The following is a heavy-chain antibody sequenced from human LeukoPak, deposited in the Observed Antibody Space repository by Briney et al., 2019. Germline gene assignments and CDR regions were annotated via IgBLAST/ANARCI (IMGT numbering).Heavy chain of an antibody. CDR2: ISSSSSYI. Sequence: GGSLRLSCAASGFTFSSYSMNWVRQAPGKGLEWVSSISSSSSYIYYADSVKGRFTISRDNAKNSLFLQMNSLRAEDTALYYCARDTRGSGWYPFDYWGQGTLVTVSS. CDR1: GFTFSSYS. J-gene: IGHJ4*02. CDR3: ARDTRGSGWYPFDY. D-gene: IGHD6-19*01. V-gene: IGHV3-21*01.